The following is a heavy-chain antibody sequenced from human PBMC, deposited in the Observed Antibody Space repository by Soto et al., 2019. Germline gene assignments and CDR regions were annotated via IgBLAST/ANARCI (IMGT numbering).Heavy chain of an antibody. CDR1: GFTFSSYA. Sequence: PGGSLSLSCAASGFTFSSYAMSWVRQAPGKGLEWVSAISGSGGSTYYAVSVKGRFTISRDNSKNTLYLQMNSLRAEDTAVYYCAKVDGSGLLWFGELSYFDYWGQGTLVTVSS. D-gene: IGHD3-10*01. CDR3: AKVDGSGLLWFGELSYFDY. V-gene: IGHV3-23*01. CDR2: ISGSGGST. J-gene: IGHJ4*02.